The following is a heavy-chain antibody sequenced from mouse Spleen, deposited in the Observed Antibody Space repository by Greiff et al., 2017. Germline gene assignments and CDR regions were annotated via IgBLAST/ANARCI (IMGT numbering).Heavy chain of an antibody. V-gene: IGHV1-18*01. CDR2: INPNNGGT. CDR1: GYTFTDYN. Sequence: EVKLQESGPELVKPGASVKIPCKASGYTFTDYNMYWVKQSHGKSLEWIGDINPNNGGTIYNQKFKGKATLTVDKSSSTAYMELRSLTSEDTAVYYCARSFYGGYPWFAYWGQGTLVTVSA. J-gene: IGHJ3*01. D-gene: IGHD2-3*01. CDR3: ARSFYGGYPWFAY.